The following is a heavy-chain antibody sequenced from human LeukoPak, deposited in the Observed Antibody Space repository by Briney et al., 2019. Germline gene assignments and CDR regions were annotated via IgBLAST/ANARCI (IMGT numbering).Heavy chain of an antibody. V-gene: IGHV3-11*04. CDR1: GFTFGDYY. Sequence: GGSLRLSCAASGFTFGDYYMSWVRQAPGKGLEWVSYISSSGSTIYYADSVKGRFTISRDNAKNSLYLQMNSLRAEDTAVYYCASEFGWFGEAVVDYWGQGTLVTVSS. D-gene: IGHD3-10*01. J-gene: IGHJ4*02. CDR3: ASEFGWFGEAVVDY. CDR2: ISSSGSTI.